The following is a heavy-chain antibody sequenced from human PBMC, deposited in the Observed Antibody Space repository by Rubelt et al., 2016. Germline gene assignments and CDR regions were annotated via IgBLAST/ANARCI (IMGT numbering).Heavy chain of an antibody. CDR3: ARHYNWDYDAFGDMVV. Sequence: QVQLRVSGSGLVKASQTLSLTCAVSGAYITNDGSSWNWIRQPPGKGLEWIGSISNGGRTNYSPSLKSRVTISRDTSKTQISLKLTSVTATDTAVYYWARHYNWDYDAFGDMVVWGQGTTVTVSS. J-gene: IGHJ6*02. CDR2: ISNGGRT. V-gene: IGHV4-30-4*07. D-gene: IGHD1-7*01. CDR1: GAYITNDGSS.